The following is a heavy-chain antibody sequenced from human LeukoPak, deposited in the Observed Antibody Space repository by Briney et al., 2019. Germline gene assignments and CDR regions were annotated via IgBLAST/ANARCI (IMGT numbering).Heavy chain of an antibody. J-gene: IGHJ6*02. D-gene: IGHD1-1*01. Sequence: GRSLRLSCAASGFTFSSYGMHWVRQAPGKGLEWVAVVSYDGSNKYYADSVKGRFTISRDNSKNTLYLQMNSLRAEDTAVYYCAKDRGYNSNDEADSYYYYYGMDVWGQGTTVSVSS. CDR2: VSYDGSNK. V-gene: IGHV3-30*18. CDR3: AKDRGYNSNDEADSYYYYYGMDV. CDR1: GFTFSSYG.